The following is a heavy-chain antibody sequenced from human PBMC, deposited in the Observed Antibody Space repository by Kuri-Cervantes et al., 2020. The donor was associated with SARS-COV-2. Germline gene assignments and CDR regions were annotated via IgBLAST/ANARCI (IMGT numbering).Heavy chain of an antibody. Sequence: ESLKISCSVSGGPISSYYWSWIRQPPGKGLEWIGYIYYSWSTNYNPSLKSRVTISVDTSKNQFSLKLSSVTAADTAVYYCARALGRSSSGPRYGTFDIWGQGTMVTVSS. V-gene: IGHV4-59*12. J-gene: IGHJ3*02. CDR1: GGPISSYY. D-gene: IGHD6-6*01. CDR3: ARALGRSSSGPRYGTFDI. CDR2: IYYSWST.